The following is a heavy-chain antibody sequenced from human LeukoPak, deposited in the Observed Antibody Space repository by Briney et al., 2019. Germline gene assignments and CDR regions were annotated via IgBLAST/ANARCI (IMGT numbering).Heavy chain of an antibody. J-gene: IGHJ4*02. V-gene: IGHV3-21*01. Sequence: PGGSLRLSCAASGFTFSSYAMSWVRQAPGKGLEWVSSISSSSSYIYYADSVKGRFTISRDNAKNSLYLQMNSLRAEDTAVYYCAREGGYYYDSSGYYHPDYWGQGTLVTVSS. CDR2: ISSSSSYI. D-gene: IGHD3-22*01. CDR1: GFTFSSYA. CDR3: AREGGYYYDSSGYYHPDY.